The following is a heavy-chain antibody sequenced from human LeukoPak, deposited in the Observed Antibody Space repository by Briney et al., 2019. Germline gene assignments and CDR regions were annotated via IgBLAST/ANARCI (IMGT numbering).Heavy chain of an antibody. J-gene: IGHJ4*02. CDR3: ARDYHESTGYSFDS. Sequence: PSETLSLTCTVSGDSISNYYWSWIRQPAGKGLEWIGRIHTSGTANYNPPLKSRVSISTDRSRNQVYLKLSSVTAADTAVYYCARDYHESTGYSFDSRGQGSLVSVSS. V-gene: IGHV4-4*07. D-gene: IGHD3-22*01. CDR2: IHTSGTA. CDR1: GDSISNYY.